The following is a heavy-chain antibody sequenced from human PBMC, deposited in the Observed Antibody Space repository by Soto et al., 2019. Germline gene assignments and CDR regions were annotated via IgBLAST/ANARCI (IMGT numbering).Heavy chain of an antibody. V-gene: IGHV1-3*01. J-gene: IGHJ6*02. CDR2: INAGNGNT. Sequence: GASVKVSCKASGYTFTSYAMHWVRQAPGQRLEWMGWINAGNGNTKYSQKLQGRVTITRDTSASTAYMELSSLRSEDTAVYYCARDYGDYQVYYYYGMDVWGQGTTVTVSS. CDR3: ARDYGDYQVYYYYGMDV. CDR1: GYTFTSYA. D-gene: IGHD4-17*01.